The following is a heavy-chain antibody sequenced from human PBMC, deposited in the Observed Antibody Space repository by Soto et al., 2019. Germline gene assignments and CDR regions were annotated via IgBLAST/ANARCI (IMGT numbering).Heavy chain of an antibody. Sequence: QVQLVQSGGEVKKPGASVKLSCTASGYTFTSYGISWGRQAPGQGLGWVGWISAYNGKTNYAQNVQGRVTMTTDTSTRTAYMDLRSLRSDDTAMYYCARACDVNYYPGMDVWGQGTTVTVSS. J-gene: IGHJ6*02. V-gene: IGHV1-18*01. CDR1: GYTFTSYG. CDR3: ARACDVNYYPGMDV. CDR2: ISAYNGKT.